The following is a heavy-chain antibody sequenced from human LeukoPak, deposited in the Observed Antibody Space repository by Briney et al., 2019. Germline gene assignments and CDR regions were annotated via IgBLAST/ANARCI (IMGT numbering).Heavy chain of an antibody. D-gene: IGHD6-13*01. CDR1: GGSISSSSYY. J-gene: IGHJ4*02. CDR2: IYYSGST. CDR3: ARSAVGTFWGQHLDY. Sequence: PSETLSLTCTVSGGSISSSSYYWGWIRQPPGKGLEWIGSIYYSGSTYYNPSLKSRVIISVDTSKNQFSLKLSSVTAADTAVYYCARSAVGTFWGQHLDYWGQGTLVTVSS. V-gene: IGHV4-39*07.